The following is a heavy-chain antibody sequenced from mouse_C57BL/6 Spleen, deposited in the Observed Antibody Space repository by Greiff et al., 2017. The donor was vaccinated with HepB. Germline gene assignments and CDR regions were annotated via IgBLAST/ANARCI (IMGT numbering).Heavy chain of an antibody. CDR2: IYPGDGDT. V-gene: IGHV1-80*01. CDR1: GYAFSSYW. CDR3: ARTYYGSSYVYYYAMDY. Sequence: QVQLKESGAELVKPGASVKISCKASGYAFSSYWMNWVKQRPGKGLEWIGQIYPGDGDTNYNGKFKGKATLTADNSSSTAYMQLSSLTSEDSAVYFCARTYYGSSYVYYYAMDYWGQGTSVTVSS. J-gene: IGHJ4*01. D-gene: IGHD1-1*01.